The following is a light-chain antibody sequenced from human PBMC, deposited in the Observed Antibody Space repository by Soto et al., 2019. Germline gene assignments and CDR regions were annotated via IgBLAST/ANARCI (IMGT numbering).Light chain of an antibody. V-gene: IGKV3-15*01. Sequence: EIVMTQSPATLSVSPGERATLSCRASQSVDSKLAWYQQKPGQGPRLLIYGASSRATGIPDRFSGSGSGTEFTLTISRLEPEDFAVYYCQQYGSSPPNFGQGTRLEIK. CDR2: GAS. CDR1: QSVDSK. CDR3: QQYGSSPPN. J-gene: IGKJ5*01.